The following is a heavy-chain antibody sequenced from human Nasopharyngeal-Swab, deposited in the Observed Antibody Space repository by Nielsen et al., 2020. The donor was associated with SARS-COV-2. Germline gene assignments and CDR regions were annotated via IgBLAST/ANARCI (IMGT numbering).Heavy chain of an antibody. V-gene: IGHV4-39*07. CDR2: IYYSGST. Sequence: WIRQPPGKGLEWVGSIYYSGSTYYNPSLKSRVIISADTSKNQFSLKLSSVSAADPAVYYCARDSFYGMDVWGQGTTVTVSS. CDR3: ARDSFYGMDV. J-gene: IGHJ6*02.